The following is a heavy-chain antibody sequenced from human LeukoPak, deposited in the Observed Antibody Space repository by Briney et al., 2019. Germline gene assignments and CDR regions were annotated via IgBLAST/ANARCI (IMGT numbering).Heavy chain of an antibody. CDR1: GGSISSYY. Sequence: SETLSLTCTVSGGSISSYYWSWIRQPAGKGLEWIGRIYTSGSTNYNPSLKSRVTMSVDTSKNQFSLKLSSVTAADTAVYYCARGSRYSYGPYYYYYGMDVWGQGITVTVSS. CDR3: ARGSRYSYGPYYYYYGMDV. J-gene: IGHJ6*02. D-gene: IGHD5-18*01. V-gene: IGHV4-4*07. CDR2: IYTSGST.